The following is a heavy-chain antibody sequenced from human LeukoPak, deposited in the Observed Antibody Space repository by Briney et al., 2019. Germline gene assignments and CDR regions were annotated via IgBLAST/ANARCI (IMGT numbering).Heavy chain of an antibody. CDR1: GFTFSSYA. V-gene: IGHV3-30-3*01. CDR2: ISYDGSNK. Sequence: GGSLRLSCAASGFTFSSYAMHWVRQAPGKGLEWVSVISYDGSNKYYADSVKGRFTISRDNSKNTLYLQMNSLRAEDTAVYYCARSIAVAGTWKYYYYYGMDVWGQGTTVTVSS. CDR3: ARSIAVAGTWKYYYYYGMDV. J-gene: IGHJ6*02. D-gene: IGHD6-19*01.